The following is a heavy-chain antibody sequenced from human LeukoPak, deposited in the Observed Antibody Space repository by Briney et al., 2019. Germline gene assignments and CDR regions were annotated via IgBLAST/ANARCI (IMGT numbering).Heavy chain of an antibody. V-gene: IGHV1-58*01. CDR3: AAYDSSGYIRGNAFDI. CDR2: IVVGSGDT. J-gene: IGHJ3*02. D-gene: IGHD3-22*01. CDR1: GFTFSTSA. Sequence: SVKVSCKASGFTFSTSAVQWVRQARGQRLEWIGWIVVGSGDTNYAKKFQERVTITRDMSTSTVYMELSSLRSEDTAVYYCAAYDSSGYIRGNAFDIWGQGTMVTVSS.